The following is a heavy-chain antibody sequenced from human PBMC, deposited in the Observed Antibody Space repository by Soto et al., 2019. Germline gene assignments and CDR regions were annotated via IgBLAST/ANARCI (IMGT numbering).Heavy chain of an antibody. J-gene: IGHJ3*02. Sequence: QVQLQESGPGLVKPSETLSLTCAVSGDSISNYYWSWIRQPPGKGLEWIGYIYYSGSTNYNPSLRTRFTIAVDKSKNQFSLKLSSVTAADTAVYYCARHLWVGSSWYLGAFDIWGQGTMVTVSS. V-gene: IGHV4-59*08. CDR2: IYYSGST. D-gene: IGHD6-13*01. CDR3: ARHLWVGSSWYLGAFDI. CDR1: GDSISNYY.